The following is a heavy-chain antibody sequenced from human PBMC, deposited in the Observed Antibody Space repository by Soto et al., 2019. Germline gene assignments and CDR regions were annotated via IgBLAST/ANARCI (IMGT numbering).Heavy chain of an antibody. J-gene: IGHJ2*01. CDR1: GFTFSSYA. CDR3: ASSLQWLPTGWYFDL. Sequence: QVQLVESGGGVVQPGRSLRLSCAASGFTFSSYAMHWVRQAPGKGLEWVAVISYDGSNKYYADYVKGRFTISRDNSKNTLYLQMNSLRAEDNAGYYCASSLQWLPTGWYFDLWGRGTLVTVSS. CDR2: ISYDGSNK. V-gene: IGHV3-30-3*01. D-gene: IGHD6-19*01.